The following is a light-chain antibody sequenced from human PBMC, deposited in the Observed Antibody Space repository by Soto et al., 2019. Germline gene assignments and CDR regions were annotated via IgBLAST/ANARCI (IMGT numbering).Light chain of an antibody. CDR1: QSVSSSY. J-gene: IGKJ5*01. CDR3: QQYGSSPPIT. V-gene: IGKV3-20*01. Sequence: EIVLTQSPGTLSLTTGERATLSCRASQSVSSSYLAWYQQKPGQAPRLLIYGASSRATGIPDRFSGSGSGTDFTLTISRLEPEDFAVYYCQQYGSSPPITSGQGTRLEIK. CDR2: GAS.